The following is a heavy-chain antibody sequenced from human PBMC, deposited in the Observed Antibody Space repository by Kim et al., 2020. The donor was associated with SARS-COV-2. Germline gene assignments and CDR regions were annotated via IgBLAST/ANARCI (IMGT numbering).Heavy chain of an antibody. Sequence: GGSLRLSCAASGFTFSSYGMHWVRQAPGKGLEWVAATWHDGSNKYYADSVKGRFTISRDNSKNTLYLQMNSLRVEDTAVYYCARKLSGWYGMDVCGQGATVSVSS. D-gene: IGHD6-19*01. CDR1: GFTFSSYG. CDR2: TWHDGSNK. J-gene: IGHJ6*02. V-gene: IGHV3-33*01. CDR3: ARKLSGWYGMDV.